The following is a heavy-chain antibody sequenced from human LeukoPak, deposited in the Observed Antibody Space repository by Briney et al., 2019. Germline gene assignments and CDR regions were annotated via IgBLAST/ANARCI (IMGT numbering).Heavy chain of an antibody. CDR1: GFTFSTYG. Sequence: GGSLRLSCEASGFTFSTYGMIWVRQAPGKGPEWVSSISSISTYRHYADAVKGRFTISRDNTKNSLYLQMDSLRVEDTAVYYCARTRIPQYDFWTASIWGQGTLVAVSS. J-gene: IGHJ4*02. V-gene: IGHV3-21*01. D-gene: IGHD3-3*01. CDR2: ISSISTYR. CDR3: ARTRIPQYDFWTASI.